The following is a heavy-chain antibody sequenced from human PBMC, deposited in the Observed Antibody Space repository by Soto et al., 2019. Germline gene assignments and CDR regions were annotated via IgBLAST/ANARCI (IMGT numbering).Heavy chain of an antibody. CDR1: GFTVSSAY. J-gene: IGHJ6*02. D-gene: IGHD5-18*01. CDR2: VYSGGTT. V-gene: IGHV3-66*01. Sequence: EVQLVESGGGLVQPRGSLRLSCAASGFTVSSAYMTRVRQAPGKGLEWLSTVYSGGTTYYADSVKGRFIISRDNSKNTLFLQMNNLRVEDTAMYYCARDPGYRNGMDVWGQGTTVTVSS. CDR3: ARDPGYRNGMDV.